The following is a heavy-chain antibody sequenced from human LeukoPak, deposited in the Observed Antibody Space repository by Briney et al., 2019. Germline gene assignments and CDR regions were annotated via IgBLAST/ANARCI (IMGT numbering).Heavy chain of an antibody. V-gene: IGHV1-2*02. Sequence: GASVKVSCKASGYTFTGYYMHWVRQAPGQGLEWMGWINPNSGGTNYAQKFQGRVTMTRDTSISTAYMELSRLRSDDTAVYYCARASRDGYILSIDYWGQGTLVTVSS. CDR2: INPNSGGT. D-gene: IGHD5-24*01. J-gene: IGHJ4*02. CDR1: GYTFTGYY. CDR3: ARASRDGYILSIDY.